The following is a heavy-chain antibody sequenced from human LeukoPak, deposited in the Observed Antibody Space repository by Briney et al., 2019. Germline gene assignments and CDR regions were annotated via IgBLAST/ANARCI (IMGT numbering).Heavy chain of an antibody. CDR1: GFTFSSYS. Sequence: PGGSLRLSCAASGFTFSSYSMNWVRQAPGKGLEWLSYISYNSGTISYADSVKGRFTVSRDDAANSLYLQMTSLRAEDTAVYYCARGRLGGHFNWLPSPLDYWGQGTLVTVSS. CDR2: ISYNSGTI. CDR3: ARGRLGGHFNWLPSPLDY. V-gene: IGHV3-48*04. J-gene: IGHJ4*02. D-gene: IGHD3-9*01.